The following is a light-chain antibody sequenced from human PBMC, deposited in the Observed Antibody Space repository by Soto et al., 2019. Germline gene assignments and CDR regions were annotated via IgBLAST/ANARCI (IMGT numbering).Light chain of an antibody. J-gene: IGLJ1*01. CDR1: NIGSKS. CDR3: QVWDSSSDHRYV. Sequence: SYELTQPPSVSVAPGQTARIACGRNNIGSKSVHWYQQKPCQAPVLVVYDDSDRPSGIPERFSGSNSGNTATLTISRVEAGDEADYYCQVWDSSSDHRYVFGTGTKVTVL. CDR2: DDS. V-gene: IGLV3-21*02.